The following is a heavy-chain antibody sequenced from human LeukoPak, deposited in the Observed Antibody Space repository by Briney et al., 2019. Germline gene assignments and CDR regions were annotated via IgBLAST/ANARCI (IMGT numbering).Heavy chain of an antibody. D-gene: IGHD2-15*01. V-gene: IGHV4-30-2*01. CDR2: IYHSGST. CDR3: ARVLHPGGIDY. Sequence: SETLSLTCAVSGGSISSGGYSWSWIRQPPGKGLEGIGYIYHSGSTYYNPSLKSRVTISVDRSKNQSSLKLSSVTAADTAVYYCARVLHPGGIDYWGQGTLVTVSS. J-gene: IGHJ4*02. CDR1: GGSISSGGYS.